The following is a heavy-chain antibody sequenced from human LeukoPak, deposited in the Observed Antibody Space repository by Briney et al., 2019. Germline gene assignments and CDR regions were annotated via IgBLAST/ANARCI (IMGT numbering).Heavy chain of an antibody. V-gene: IGHV1-18*01. Sequence: WASVKVSCKASGYTFTTYGITWVRQAPGQGLEWLGWISAYNGNANYAQNLQDRVTLTSDTSTSTAYMELRSLRSDDTGIYYCARTPKRFGELYQPGDSWGQGTLLTVSS. D-gene: IGHD3-10*01. CDR3: ARTPKRFGELYQPGDS. J-gene: IGHJ4*02. CDR2: ISAYNGNA. CDR1: GYTFTTYG.